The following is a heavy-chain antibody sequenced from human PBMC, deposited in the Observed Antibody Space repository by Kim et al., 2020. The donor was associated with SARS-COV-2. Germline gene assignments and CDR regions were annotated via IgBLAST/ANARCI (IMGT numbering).Heavy chain of an antibody. CDR1: GDSVSSNSAT. V-gene: IGHV6-1*01. D-gene: IGHD6-13*01. J-gene: IGHJ5*02. Sequence: SQTLSLTCAISGDSVSSNSATWNWIRQSPSRGLEWLGRTYYRSRWYNHYAVSVKSRITINPDTSKNQFSLQLNSVTPEDTAVYYCARAACSSSCLGFDPWGQGTLVTVSS. CDR2: TYYRSRWYN. CDR3: ARAACSSSCLGFDP.